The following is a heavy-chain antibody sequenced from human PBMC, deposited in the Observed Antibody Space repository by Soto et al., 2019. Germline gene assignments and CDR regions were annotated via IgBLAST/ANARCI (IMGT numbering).Heavy chain of an antibody. D-gene: IGHD6-19*01. V-gene: IGHV3-30*18. CDR2: ISYDGSNK. J-gene: IGHJ3*02. Sequence: ESGGGVVQPGRSLRLSCAASGFTFSSYGMHWVRQAPGKGLEWVAVISYDGSNKYYADSVKGRFTISRDNSKNTLYLQMNSLRAEDTAVYYCAKGRRYSSGWYESDAFDIWGQGTMVTVSS. CDR3: AKGRRYSSGWYESDAFDI. CDR1: GFTFSSYG.